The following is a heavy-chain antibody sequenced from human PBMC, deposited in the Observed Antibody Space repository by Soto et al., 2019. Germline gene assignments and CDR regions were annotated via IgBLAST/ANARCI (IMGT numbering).Heavy chain of an antibody. J-gene: IGHJ4*02. CDR2: ISYDGVNK. V-gene: IGHV3-30-3*01. CDR3: ARGIQLWLRLFDY. CDR1: GFNFNNHA. Sequence: GGSLRLSCGGSGFNFNNHAFHWVRQAPGKGLEWVALISYDGVNKYYADSVKGRFTVSRDNSKNMLYLQINSLRPEDTAIYYCARGIQLWLRLFDYWGQGTRVTVYS. D-gene: IGHD5-18*01.